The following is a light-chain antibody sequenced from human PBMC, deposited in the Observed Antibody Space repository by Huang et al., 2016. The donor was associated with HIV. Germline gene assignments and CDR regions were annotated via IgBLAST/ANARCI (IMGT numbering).Light chain of an antibody. V-gene: IGKV3-15*01. CDR3: QQYQDWPPEALT. J-gene: IGKJ4*01. Sequence: EIVMTQSPVTLSVSPGERATLSCRASQSISNNLAWYQQKPGLAPRLLVYSASTRVTGIPARFSGSGSGTEFTLTISSLQSEDFAIYYCQQYQDWPPEALTCGGGTKVE. CDR2: SAS. CDR1: QSISNN.